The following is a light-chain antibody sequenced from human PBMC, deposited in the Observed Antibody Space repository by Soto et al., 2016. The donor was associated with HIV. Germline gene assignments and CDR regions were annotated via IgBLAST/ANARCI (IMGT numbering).Light chain of an antibody. V-gene: IGKV1-12*01. CDR3: QQANSFPFT. J-gene: IGKJ3*01. Sequence: DIQMTQSPSSLSASIGDRVTITCRASQGITYYLTWLQQKPGKAPKVLIYAASTLETGVPSRFSGSGSGTDFTLTISSLQPEDFATYYCQQANSFPFTFGPGTKVEIK. CDR1: QGITYY. CDR2: AAS.